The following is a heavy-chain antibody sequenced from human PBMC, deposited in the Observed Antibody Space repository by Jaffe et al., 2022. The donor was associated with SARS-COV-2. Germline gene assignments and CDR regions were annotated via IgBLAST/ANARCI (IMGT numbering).Heavy chain of an antibody. D-gene: IGHD3-3*01. J-gene: IGHJ4*02. CDR2: IKTKTEGGTT. V-gene: IGHV3-15*01. Sequence: EVQLVESGGGLVKPGGSLRLSCAASGLILSNAWMNWVRQAPGKGLEWVGRIKTKTEGGTTDYAVSVKGRFTISRDDSKNTLSLQMNSLKIEDTAVYYCTTGSVEGYWGQGTLVTVSS. CDR1: GLILSNAW. CDR3: TTGSVEGY.